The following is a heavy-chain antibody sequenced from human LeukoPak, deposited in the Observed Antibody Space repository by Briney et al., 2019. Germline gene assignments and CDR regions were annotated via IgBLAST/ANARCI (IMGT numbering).Heavy chain of an antibody. CDR1: GGTFSSYA. CDR3: ARDQSPQDGGFDY. V-gene: IGHV1-69*05. D-gene: IGHD2-15*01. J-gene: IGHJ4*02. CDR2: IIPIFGTA. Sequence: SVKVSCKASGGTFSSYAISWVRQAPGQGLEWMGRIIPIFGTANYAQKFQGRVTITTDDSTSTAYMELSSLRSEDTAVYYCARDQSPQDGGFDYWGQGTLVTVSS.